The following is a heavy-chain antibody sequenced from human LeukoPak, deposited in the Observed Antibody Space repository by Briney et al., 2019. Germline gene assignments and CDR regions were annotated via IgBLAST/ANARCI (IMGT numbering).Heavy chain of an antibody. Sequence: GTSVKVSCKASGFTFTSSAMQWVRQARGQRLEWIGWIVVGSGNTNYAQKFQERVTITRDMSTSTAYMELSSLRSEDTAVYYCAADPIGSRVVAARVYWGQGTLVTVSS. J-gene: IGHJ4*02. CDR2: IVVGSGNT. D-gene: IGHD2-15*01. V-gene: IGHV1-58*02. CDR3: AADPIGSRVVAARVY. CDR1: GFTFTSSA.